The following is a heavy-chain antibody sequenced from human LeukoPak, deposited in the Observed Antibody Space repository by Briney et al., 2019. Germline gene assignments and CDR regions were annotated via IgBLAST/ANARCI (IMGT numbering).Heavy chain of an antibody. V-gene: IGHV4-39*01. CDR1: GGSISSSSYY. CDR3: ARPAATGYYFDY. CDR2: IYYSGST. Sequence: SETLSLTCTVSGGSISSSSYYWGWIRQPPGKGLEWIGSIYYSGSTYYNPSLKSRVTISVDTSKNQFSLKLGSVTAADTAVYYCARPAATGYYFDYWGQGTLVTVSS. D-gene: IGHD2-15*01. J-gene: IGHJ4*02.